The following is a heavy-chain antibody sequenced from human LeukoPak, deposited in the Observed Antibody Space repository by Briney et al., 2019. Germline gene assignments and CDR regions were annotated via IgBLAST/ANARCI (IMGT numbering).Heavy chain of an antibody. CDR3: AKVKWPHFDY. D-gene: IGHD5-12*01. Sequence: GGSLRLSCAASGFTFSSYAMTWVRQAPGKGLEWVSTISASGGSPYYADSVKGRFTISRDNSKNTLYLEMNSLGAEDTAVYYCAKVKWPHFDYWGQGTLVTVSS. J-gene: IGHJ4*02. CDR2: ISASGGSP. CDR1: GFTFSSYA. V-gene: IGHV3-23*01.